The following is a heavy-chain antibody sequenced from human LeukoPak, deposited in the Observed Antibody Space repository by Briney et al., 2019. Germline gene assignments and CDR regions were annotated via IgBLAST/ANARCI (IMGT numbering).Heavy chain of an antibody. CDR1: GGSFSGYY. CDR3: AKGLKYYGSGSYNY. V-gene: IGHV3-23*01. CDR2: ISGSGGST. J-gene: IGHJ4*02. D-gene: IGHD3-10*01. Sequence: PSETLSLTCAVYGGSFSGYYWSWIRQPPGKGLEWVSAISGSGGSTYYADSVKGRFTISRDDSKNTLYLQMNSLRAEDTAVYYCAKGLKYYGSGSYNYWGQGTLVTVSS.